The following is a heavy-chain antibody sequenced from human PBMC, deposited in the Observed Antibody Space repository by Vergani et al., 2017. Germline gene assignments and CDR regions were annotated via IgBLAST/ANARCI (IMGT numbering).Heavy chain of an antibody. CDR3: AKETTRRNNFDY. CDR2: ISYDGSTT. J-gene: IGHJ4*02. V-gene: IGHV3-30*18. D-gene: IGHD1-14*01. CDR1: GFTFSSYG. Sequence: QVQLVESGGGVVQPGRSLRLSCAASGFTFSSYGMHWVRQAPGKGLEWVAVISYDGSTTYYADSVKGRFTIYRDNSKNTLYLQMNSLRAEETAVYYCAKETTRRNNFDYWGQGTLVTVSS.